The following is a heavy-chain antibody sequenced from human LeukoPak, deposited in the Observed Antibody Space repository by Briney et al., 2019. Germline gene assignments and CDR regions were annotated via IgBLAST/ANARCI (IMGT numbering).Heavy chain of an antibody. J-gene: IGHJ4*02. V-gene: IGHV4-34*01. CDR3: ARHIALFDY. Sequence: SETLSLTCAVYGGSFSGYYWSWIRQTPGKGLEWIGEINQSGSTNYNPSLKSRVSISLHTSKNQFSLKLSSVTAADTAVYYCARHIALFDYWGQGTLVTVSS. D-gene: IGHD3-3*02. CDR2: INQSGST. CDR1: GGSFSGYY.